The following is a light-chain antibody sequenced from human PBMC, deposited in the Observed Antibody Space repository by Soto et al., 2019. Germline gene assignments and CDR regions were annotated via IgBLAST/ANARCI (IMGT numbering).Light chain of an antibody. CDR2: EVN. CDR1: NSDVGGYNY. Sequence: QSALTQPPSPSRSPGQPVTISCTGTNSDVGGYNYVSWYQQYPGKAPKLIIYEVNERPSGVPDRFSGSKSGNTASLTVSGLQTADEADYYCSSYAGSNWYVFGTGTKVTVL. V-gene: IGLV2-8*01. CDR3: SSYAGSNWYV. J-gene: IGLJ1*01.